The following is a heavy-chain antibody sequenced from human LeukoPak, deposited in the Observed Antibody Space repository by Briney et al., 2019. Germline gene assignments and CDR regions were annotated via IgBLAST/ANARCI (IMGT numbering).Heavy chain of an antibody. CDR1: GYTFTPYW. V-gene: IGHV5-51*01. CDR3: ARHGLGSSWFGFDY. CDR2: IYPGGSDP. D-gene: IGHD6-13*01. J-gene: IGHJ4*02. Sequence: HGESLKISCKGSGYTFTPYWIGWVRPMPGKGLGWVGIIYPGGSDPRYSPSFQGQVTISANKSISTAYLQWSSLKASDSAMYYGARHGLGSSWFGFDYWGQGTLVTVSS.